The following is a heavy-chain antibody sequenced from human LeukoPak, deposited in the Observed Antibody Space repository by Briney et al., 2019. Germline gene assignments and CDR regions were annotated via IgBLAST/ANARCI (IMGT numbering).Heavy chain of an antibody. Sequence: PGGSLRLSCAASGFSVSGNNMNWVRQAPGKGLEWVSVIYSGGITYYADSVRGRFTISRDNSKNTLYLQMTSLRAEDTAVYYCASESVAVAGYMVVWGKGTTVTVSS. V-gene: IGHV3-53*01. D-gene: IGHD6-19*01. CDR1: GFSVSGNN. J-gene: IGHJ6*03. CDR2: IYSGGIT. CDR3: ASESVAVAGYMVV.